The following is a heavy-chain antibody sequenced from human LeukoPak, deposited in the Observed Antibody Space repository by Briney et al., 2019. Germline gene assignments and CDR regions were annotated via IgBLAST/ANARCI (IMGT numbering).Heavy chain of an antibody. D-gene: IGHD4-23*01. CDR2: IIPILGIA. V-gene: IGHV1-69*04. CDR3: ARVSGYGGNSIDY. CDR1: GGTFSSYA. Sequence: SVKVSCKASGGTFSSYAISWVRQAPGQGLEWMGRIIPILGIANYAQKFQGRVTITADKSTSTAYMELSSLRSEDTAVYYCARVSGYGGNSIDYWGQGTLVTVSS. J-gene: IGHJ4*02.